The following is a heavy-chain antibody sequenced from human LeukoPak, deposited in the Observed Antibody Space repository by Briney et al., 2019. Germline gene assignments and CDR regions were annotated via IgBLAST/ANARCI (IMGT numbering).Heavy chain of an antibody. J-gene: IGHJ4*02. CDR3: ARAEWELLGIFDY. CDR1: GGTFSSYA. CDR2: IIPIFGTA. D-gene: IGHD1-26*01. V-gene: IGHV1-69*13. Sequence: ASVKVSCKASGGTFSSYAISWVRQAPGQGLEWMGGIIPIFGTANYAQKFQGRVTITADESTSTAYMELSSLRSEDTAVYYCARAEWELLGIFDYWGQGILVTVSS.